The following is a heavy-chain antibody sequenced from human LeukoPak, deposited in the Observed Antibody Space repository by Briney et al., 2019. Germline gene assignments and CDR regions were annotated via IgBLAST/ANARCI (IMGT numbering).Heavy chain of an antibody. V-gene: IGHV3-53*01. CDR1: GFTVSTNY. CDR3: ARLLGSIYYDSSGYSGYYYYYMDV. Sequence: GGSLRLSCAASGFTVSTNYMSWVRQTPGKGLEWVSVIYSGGSTYYADSVKGRFTISRDNSKSTVYLQMNSLRVEDTAVYYCARLLGSIYYDSSGYSGYYYYYMDVWGKGTTVTISS. J-gene: IGHJ6*03. CDR2: IYSGGST. D-gene: IGHD3-22*01.